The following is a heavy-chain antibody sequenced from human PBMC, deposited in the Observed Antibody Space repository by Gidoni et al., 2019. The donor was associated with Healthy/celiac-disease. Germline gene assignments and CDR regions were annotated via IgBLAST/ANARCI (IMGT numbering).Heavy chain of an antibody. CDR1: GFTFDAYA. D-gene: IGHD4-17*01. Sequence: EVQLVESGGGLVQPGRSLRLSCAASGFTFDAYAMHWVRQAPGKGLEWVSGISWNSGSIGYADSVKGRFTISRDNAKNSLYLQMNSLRAEDTALYYCAKDFYGGNSGWFAFDIWGQGTMVTVSS. CDR3: AKDFYGGNSGWFAFDI. J-gene: IGHJ3*02. V-gene: IGHV3-9*01. CDR2: ISWNSGSI.